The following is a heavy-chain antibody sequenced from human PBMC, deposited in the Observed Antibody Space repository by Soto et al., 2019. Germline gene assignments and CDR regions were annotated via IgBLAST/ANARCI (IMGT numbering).Heavy chain of an antibody. D-gene: IGHD3-22*01. J-gene: IGHJ4*02. CDR1: GFSLSTSGMC. Sequence: VPTLVNPTQTLTLTVTFSGFSLSTSGMCVSWIRQPQGKSPELLALIDWDDDKYYSTSLKTRLTISKDTSKNQVVLTMTNMDPVDTATHYCARTSAYYYDSSRYYFDYWGQGTLVTVS. CDR3: ARTSAYYYDSSRYYFDY. V-gene: IGHV2-70*01. CDR2: IDWDDDK.